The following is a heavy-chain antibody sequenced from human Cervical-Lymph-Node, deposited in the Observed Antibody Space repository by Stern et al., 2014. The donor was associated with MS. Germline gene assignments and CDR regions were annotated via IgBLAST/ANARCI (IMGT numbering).Heavy chain of an antibody. CDR1: GYSFTRYW. V-gene: IGHV5-51*01. CDR2: IYPGDSDT. J-gene: IGHJ4*02. D-gene: IGHD2-15*01. CDR3: ARGGVSFDTGLVAFDY. Sequence: VQLGQSGAEVKKPGESLKISCKDSGYSFTRYWIGWVRQMPGKGLEWMGIIYPGDSDTRYSASFQGRVTISADKSINTAYLQWGSLEASDSATYYCARGGVSFDTGLVAFDYWGQGTLVTVSS.